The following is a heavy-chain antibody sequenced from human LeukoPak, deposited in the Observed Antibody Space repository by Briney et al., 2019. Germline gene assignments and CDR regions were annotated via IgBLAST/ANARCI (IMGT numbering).Heavy chain of an antibody. Sequence: ASVTVSCKSSGNTLTGYYIHWVRQAPGQGPEWMGWISPYSGGTNYAQKFQGRVTMTRDTSITTAYMEVHRLTSDDTAVYYCARGDSSSWHLDYWGQGSLVTVSS. D-gene: IGHD6-13*01. V-gene: IGHV1-2*02. J-gene: IGHJ4*02. CDR2: ISPYSGGT. CDR1: GNTLTGYY. CDR3: ARGDSSSWHLDY.